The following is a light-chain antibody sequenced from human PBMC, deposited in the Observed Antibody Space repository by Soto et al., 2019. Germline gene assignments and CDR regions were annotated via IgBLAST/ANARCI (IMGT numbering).Light chain of an antibody. J-gene: IGKJ4*01. V-gene: IGKV4-1*01. CDR2: WAS. CDR1: LSVFYSSNNQNY. Sequence: DIVMTQSSDSLTVSLGERATINCKSSLSVFYSSNNQNYLAWYQHKPGQPPKLLIYWASTRESGVPDRFSGSGSGTDFTLTNSSLQAEDVAVYYCQQYYTTLAPTFGGGTKVEIK. CDR3: QQYYTTLAPT.